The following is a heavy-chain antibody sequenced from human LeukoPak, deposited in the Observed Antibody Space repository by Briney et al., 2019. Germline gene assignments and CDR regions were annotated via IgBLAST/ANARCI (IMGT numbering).Heavy chain of an antibody. CDR2: IYYSGST. V-gene: IGHV4-59*08. D-gene: IGHD3-10*01. Sequence: SETLSLTCTVSGGSISSYYWSWIRQPPGKGLEWIGYIYYSGSTNYNPSLKSRVTISVDTSKNQFSLKLSSVTAADTAVYYCARHVGGSLWFGELSPYYFDYWGQGTLVTVSS. J-gene: IGHJ4*02. CDR3: ARHVGGSLWFGELSPYYFDY. CDR1: GGSISSYY.